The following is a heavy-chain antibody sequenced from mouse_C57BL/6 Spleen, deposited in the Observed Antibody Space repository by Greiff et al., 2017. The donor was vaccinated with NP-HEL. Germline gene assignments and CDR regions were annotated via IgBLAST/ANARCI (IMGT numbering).Heavy chain of an antibody. CDR3: TIHGDGSSYTWYFDV. J-gene: IGHJ1*03. Sequence: EVQLVESGEGLVKPGGSLKLSCAASGFTFSSYAMSWVRQTPEKRLEWVAYISSGGAYIYYADTVKGRFTISRDNSRNTLYLQMSSLKSEDTAMYYCTIHGDGSSYTWYFDVWGTGTTVTVSS. D-gene: IGHD1-1*01. V-gene: IGHV5-9-1*02. CDR1: GFTFSSYA. CDR2: ISSGGAYI.